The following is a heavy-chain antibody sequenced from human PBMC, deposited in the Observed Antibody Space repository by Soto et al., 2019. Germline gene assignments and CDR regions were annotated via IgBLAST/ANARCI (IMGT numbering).Heavy chain of an antibody. V-gene: IGHV3-66*01. Sequence: GESLKISCAASGFTVSSNYMSWVRQAPGKGLEWVSVIYSGGSTYYADSVKGRFTISRDNSKNTLYLQMNSLRAEDTAVYYCARVGWFGELFGYDYWGQGTLVTVSS. CDR1: GFTVSSNY. CDR2: IYSGGST. J-gene: IGHJ4*02. D-gene: IGHD3-10*01. CDR3: ARVGWFGELFGYDY.